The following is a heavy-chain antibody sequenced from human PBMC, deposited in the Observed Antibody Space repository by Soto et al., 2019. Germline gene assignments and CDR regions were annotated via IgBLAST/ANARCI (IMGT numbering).Heavy chain of an antibody. J-gene: IGHJ4*02. CDR3: ASAALEYCGGDCGIEY. V-gene: IGHV3-30-3*01. D-gene: IGHD2-21*02. CDR2: VSYHGINK. Sequence: QVQLVESGGGVVQPGTSLRLSCAASGFTFSSYAMYWVRQAPGKGLEWVAIVSYHGINKYYADSVKGRFTISRDNSQNPLYLQMYSLRAEDTAVYYCASAALEYCGGDCGIEYWGQGTLVTVSS. CDR1: GFTFSSYA.